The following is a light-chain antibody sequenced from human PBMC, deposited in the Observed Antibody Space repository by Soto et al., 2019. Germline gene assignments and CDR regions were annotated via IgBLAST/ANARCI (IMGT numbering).Light chain of an antibody. V-gene: IGKV1-5*03. CDR1: QTISSW. CDR2: KAS. Sequence: DIQITQYPSTRAGSVGNRVTITCRASQTISSWLAWYQQKPGKAPKLLIYKASTLKSGVPSRFSGSGSGTEFTLTISSLQPDDFAAYYCRQYNSYRTFGQGTKVDIK. CDR3: RQYNSYRT. J-gene: IGKJ1*01.